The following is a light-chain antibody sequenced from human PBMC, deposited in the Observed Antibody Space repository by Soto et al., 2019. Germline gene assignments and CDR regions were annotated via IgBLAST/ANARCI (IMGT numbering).Light chain of an antibody. CDR3: QQYGSSLT. CDR2: GAS. CDR1: QSVSSN. Sequence: IGIKQSPATRSVSPGEGATLSCRASQSVSSNLAWYQQKAGQAPRLLMYGASTRAIGIPDRFSGSGSGTDFTLTIRRLEPEDFAVYYCQQYGSSLTFGQGTKVDI. J-gene: IGKJ1*01. V-gene: IGKV3-20*01.